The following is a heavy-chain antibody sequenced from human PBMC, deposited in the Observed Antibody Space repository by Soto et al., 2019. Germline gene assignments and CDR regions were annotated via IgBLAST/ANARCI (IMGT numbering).Heavy chain of an antibody. CDR3: ARHRQQLVPYYFDY. CDR1: GGSISSYY. CDR2: IYYSGST. V-gene: IGHV4-59*08. J-gene: IGHJ4*02. D-gene: IGHD6-13*01. Sequence: PSETLSLTCTVSGGSISSYYWSWIRQPPGKGLEWIGYIYYSGSTNYNPSLKSRVTISVDTSKNQFSLKLSSVAAADTAVYYCARHRQQLVPYYFDYWGQGTLVTVPQ.